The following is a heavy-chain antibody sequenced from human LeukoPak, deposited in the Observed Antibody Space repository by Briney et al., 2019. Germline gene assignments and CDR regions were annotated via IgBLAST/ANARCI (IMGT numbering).Heavy chain of an antibody. Sequence: SETLSLTCTVSGGSISSYYWSWIRQPPGKGLEWIGYIYYSGSTNYNPSLKSRVTISVDTSKNQFSLKLSSVTAADTAVYYSARDRGYGMDVWGQGTTVTVSS. V-gene: IGHV4-59*01. CDR3: ARDRGYGMDV. J-gene: IGHJ6*02. CDR2: IYYSGST. CDR1: GGSISSYY.